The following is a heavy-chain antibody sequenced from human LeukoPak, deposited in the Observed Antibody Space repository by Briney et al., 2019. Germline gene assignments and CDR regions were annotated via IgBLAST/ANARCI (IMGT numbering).Heavy chain of an antibody. CDR3: AKDRSCGGDCYPGYFDY. D-gene: IGHD2-21*01. CDR2: ISGSGGST. CDR1: GFTFDDYA. V-gene: IGHV3-23*01. Sequence: PGGSLRLSCAASGFTFDDYAMHWVRQAPGKGLEWVSAISGSGGSTYYADSVKGRFTISRDNSKNTLYLQMNSLRAEDTAVYYCAKDRSCGGDCYPGYFDYWGQGTLVTVSS. J-gene: IGHJ4*02.